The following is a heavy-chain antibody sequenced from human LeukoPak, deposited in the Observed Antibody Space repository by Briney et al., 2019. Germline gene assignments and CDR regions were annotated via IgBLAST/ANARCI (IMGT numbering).Heavy chain of an antibody. CDR3: ARSGFGYDSSGRNADY. CDR1: GYTFTSYG. D-gene: IGHD3-22*01. J-gene: IGHJ4*02. CDR2: ISAYNGNT. V-gene: IGHV1-18*01. Sequence: ASVKVSCKASGYTFTSYGISWARQAPGRGLEWMGWISAYNGNTNYAQKLQGRVTMTTDTSTSTAYMELRSLRSDDTAVYYCARSGFGYDSSGRNADYWGQGTLVTVSS.